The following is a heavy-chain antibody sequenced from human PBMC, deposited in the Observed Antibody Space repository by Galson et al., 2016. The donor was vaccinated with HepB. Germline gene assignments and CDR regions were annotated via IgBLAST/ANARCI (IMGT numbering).Heavy chain of an antibody. CDR3: ARDQATTTGAFDI. J-gene: IGHJ3*02. D-gene: IGHD1-14*01. Sequence: SLRLSCAASEFSFSYYGMHWVRQAPGKGLEWVAGIWDDGGDKKYADSVKGRFTISRDNSQNTLCLQMNGLRAEDTAASYCARDQATTTGAFDIWGQGTMVTVSS. CDR1: EFSFSYYG. V-gene: IGHV3-33*01. CDR2: IWDDGGDK.